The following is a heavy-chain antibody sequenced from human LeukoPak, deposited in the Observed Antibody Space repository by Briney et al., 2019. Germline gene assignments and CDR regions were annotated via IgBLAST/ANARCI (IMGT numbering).Heavy chain of an antibody. J-gene: IGHJ4*02. CDR2: IIPIFGTA. Sequence: SVKVSCKASGGTFSSYAISWVRQAPGQGLEWMGGIIPIFGTANYAQKFQGRVTITADESTSTAYMELSSLRSEDTAVYYWARDSWGSSSSFAYWGQGTLVTVSS. V-gene: IGHV1-69*01. CDR1: GGTFSSYA. D-gene: IGHD6-6*01. CDR3: ARDSWGSSSSFAY.